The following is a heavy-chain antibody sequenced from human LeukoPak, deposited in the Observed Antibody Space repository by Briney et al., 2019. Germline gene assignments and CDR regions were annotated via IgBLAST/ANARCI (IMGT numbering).Heavy chain of an antibody. CDR1: GFTFSIYA. CDR3: AKVGLTVTTILDYFDY. V-gene: IGHV3-30*18. J-gene: IGHJ4*02. CDR2: ISYDGSNK. Sequence: PGRSLRLSCAASGFTFSIYAMHWVRQAPGKGLEWVALISYDGSNKYYADSVQGRFTISRDNSKNTLYLQMNSLRAEDTAVYYCAKVGLTVTTILDYFDYWGQGTLVTVSS. D-gene: IGHD4-11*01.